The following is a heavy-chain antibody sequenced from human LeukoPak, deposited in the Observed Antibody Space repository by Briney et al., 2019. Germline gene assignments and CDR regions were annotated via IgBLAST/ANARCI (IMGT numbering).Heavy chain of an antibody. CDR3: AKDVNYYDSSGYSFFQH. D-gene: IGHD3-22*01. CDR2: IGTSNSDR. J-gene: IGHJ1*01. V-gene: IGHV3-21*04. Sequence: GGSLRLSCAGPGFSFSYQGMTSVRQAPGKGLEWVSSIGTSNSDRYYADSVKGRFTISRDNSKNTLYLQMHSLRAEDTAVYYCAKDVNYYDSSGYSFFQHWGQGSLVTVSS. CDR1: GFSFSYQG.